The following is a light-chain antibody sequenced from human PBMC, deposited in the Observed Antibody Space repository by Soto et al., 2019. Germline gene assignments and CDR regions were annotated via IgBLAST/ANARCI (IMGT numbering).Light chain of an antibody. J-gene: IGLJ1*01. V-gene: IGLV2-11*01. CDR1: SSDVGGYNY. CDR2: DVS. Sequence: QCDLAQPRSVVGSPGQPVTISCTGTSSDVGGYNYVSWYQQHPGKAPKLMIYDVSKRPSGVPDRFSGSKSGNTASLTISGLQAEDEADYYCCSYAGSYSYVFGTGTKVTVL. CDR3: CSYAGSYSYV.